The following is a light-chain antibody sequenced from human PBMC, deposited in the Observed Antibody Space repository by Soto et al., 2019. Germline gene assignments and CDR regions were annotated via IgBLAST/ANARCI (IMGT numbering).Light chain of an antibody. J-gene: IGLJ1*01. CDR2: DVS. Sequence: QSVLTQPASVSGSPGQSITISCTGTSSDVGGCNYVSWYQQHPGKAPKLMIYDVSNRPSGVSNRFSGSKTGNTASLTISGLQAEDEADYYCSSYTSSSTLLYVFGTGTKLTVL. V-gene: IGLV2-14*01. CDR3: SSYTSSSTLLYV. CDR1: SSDVGGCNY.